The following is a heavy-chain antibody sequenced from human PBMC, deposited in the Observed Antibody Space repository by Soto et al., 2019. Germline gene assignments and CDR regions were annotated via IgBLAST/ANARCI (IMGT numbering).Heavy chain of an antibody. CDR2: IYSGGST. Sequence: GGSLRLSCAASGFTVSSTYMSWVRQAPGQGLEWVSLIYSGGSTYYADSAKGRFTISRDNSKNTLYLQMNSLRAEDTAVYYCARVTYYYDSSASWAYNSFHIWGQGTTVTVSS. V-gene: IGHV3-66*01. D-gene: IGHD3-22*01. CDR3: ARVTYYYDSSASWAYNSFHI. J-gene: IGHJ3*02. CDR1: GFTVSSTY.